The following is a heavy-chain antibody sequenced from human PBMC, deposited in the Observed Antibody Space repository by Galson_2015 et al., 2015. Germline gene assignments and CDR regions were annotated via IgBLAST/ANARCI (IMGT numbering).Heavy chain of an antibody. CDR2: ISNSGATT. J-gene: IGHJ6*02. CDR1: GFSFSRYA. D-gene: IGHD3-16*01. V-gene: IGHV3-23*01. Sequence: LRLSCAASGFSFSRYAMRWVRQAPGKGLEWVSAISNSGATTQYTDSVKGRFTISRDNSKNTLYLQMNSLRAEDTAVYYCAKLGGDSSPYGMDVWGQGTAVTVSS. CDR3: AKLGGDSSPYGMDV.